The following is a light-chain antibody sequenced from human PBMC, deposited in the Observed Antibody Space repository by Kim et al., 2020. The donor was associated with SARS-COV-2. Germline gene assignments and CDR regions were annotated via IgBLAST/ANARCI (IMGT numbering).Light chain of an antibody. Sequence: SYELTQPLSVSVALGQTARITCGGNNIGGKNVHWYQQKPGQAPVLVIYRDNNRPSGIPERFSGSNSGRTATLTISGAQAGDEADYYCQVWDSSTIFGGGTQRTVL. CDR3: QVWDSSTI. J-gene: IGLJ7*01. CDR2: RDN. CDR1: NIGGKN. V-gene: IGLV3-9*01.